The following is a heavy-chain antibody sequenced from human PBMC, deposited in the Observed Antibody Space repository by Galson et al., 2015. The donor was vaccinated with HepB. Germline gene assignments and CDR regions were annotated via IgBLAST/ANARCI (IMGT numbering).Heavy chain of an antibody. D-gene: IGHD6-13*01. CDR2: ISGSGGST. Sequence: SLRLSCAASGFTFSSYAMSWVRQAPGKGLEWVSDISGSGGSTYYADSVKGRFTISRDNTKNTLYLQMNSLRAEDTAVYYCAKLLQRSWYSMLNDAFDIWGQGTIVTVSS. J-gene: IGHJ3*02. CDR1: GFTFSSYA. CDR3: AKLLQRSWYSMLNDAFDI. V-gene: IGHV3-23*01.